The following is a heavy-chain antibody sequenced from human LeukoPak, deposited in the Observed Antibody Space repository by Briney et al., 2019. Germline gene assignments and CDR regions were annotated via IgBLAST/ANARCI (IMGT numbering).Heavy chain of an antibody. J-gene: IGHJ4*02. Sequence: GGSLRISCAASGFTFSNYALTWVSQAPGKGLEWVSAIAFSGSTYYADSVKGRFTISRDDSKNTLYLQMNSLRAEDTAVYYCAKGFLPTSSSRNYVSFDFWGQGTLVTVSS. V-gene: IGHV3-23*01. CDR2: IAFSGST. CDR1: GFTFSNYA. CDR3: AKGFLPTSSSRNYVSFDF. D-gene: IGHD2-2*01.